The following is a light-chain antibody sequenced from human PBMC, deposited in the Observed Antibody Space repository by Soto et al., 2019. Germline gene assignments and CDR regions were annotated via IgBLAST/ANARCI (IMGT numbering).Light chain of an antibody. V-gene: IGKV1-27*01. CDR1: QGISSY. J-gene: IGKJ1*01. Sequence: DIQMTQSPPSLSASVGDRVTITCRASQGISSYLAWYQQRPGKVPKVLIYAASTLHSGVPSRFSGSGSGTDFTLTISNVQPEDVATYYCQNYYNAPETFGQGTKVEIK. CDR3: QNYYNAPET. CDR2: AAS.